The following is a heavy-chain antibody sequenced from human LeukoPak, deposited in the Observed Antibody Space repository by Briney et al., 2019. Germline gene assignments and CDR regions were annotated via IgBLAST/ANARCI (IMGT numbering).Heavy chain of an antibody. D-gene: IGHD3-10*01. CDR2: VHPSGAT. V-gene: IGHV4-34*01. CDR3: ARGLMRRVAPRIMIIRGVRLDP. CDR1: GGSFSGYQ. Sequence: SETLSLTCAVYGGSFSGYQRSWIRQSPQKGLEWIGEVHPSGATNFNPSLSSRVNMSVDTSKNQFSLKLGSVSAADTGLYYCARGLMRRVAPRIMIIRGVRLDPWGQGTLVTVSS. J-gene: IGHJ5*02.